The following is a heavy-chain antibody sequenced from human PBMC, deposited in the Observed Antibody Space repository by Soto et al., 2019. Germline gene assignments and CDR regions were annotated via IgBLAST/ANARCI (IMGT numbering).Heavy chain of an antibody. J-gene: IGHJ4*02. D-gene: IGHD2-2*01. CDR1: GYSFMKYG. CDR2: ISPYSGYT. CDR3: AGEASVLIPAAQPSRFDS. V-gene: IGHV1-18*01. Sequence: GASVKVSCKGFGYSFMKYGINWVRQAPGQGLEWVGWISPYSGYTHSAQKFHGRLTLTTDTAASTAYMELRILRSADTALYYCAGEASVLIPAAQPSRFDSWGQGTLVTVSS.